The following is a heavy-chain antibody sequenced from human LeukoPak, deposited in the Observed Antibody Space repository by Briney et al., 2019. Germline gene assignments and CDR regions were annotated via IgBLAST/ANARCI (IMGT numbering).Heavy chain of an antibody. Sequence: PGGSLRLSCAASGFTFSSYGMSWVRQAPGRGLEWVSAISGCGGSTYYADSVKGRFTISRDNSKNTLYLQMNSLRAEDTAVYYCARVTGYSSSWHPHWFDPWGQGTLVTVSS. J-gene: IGHJ5*02. CDR3: ARVTGYSSSWHPHWFDP. D-gene: IGHD6-13*01. CDR2: ISGCGGST. CDR1: GFTFSSYG. V-gene: IGHV3-23*01.